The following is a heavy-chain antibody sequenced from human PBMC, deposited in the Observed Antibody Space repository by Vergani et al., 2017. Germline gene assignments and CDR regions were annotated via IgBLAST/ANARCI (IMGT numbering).Heavy chain of an antibody. CDR2: INPSGGHT. D-gene: IGHD3-9*01. CDR1: GYTFSNYY. V-gene: IGHV1-46*03. J-gene: IGHJ4*02. CDR3: ARGDYGILTGYRY. Sequence: QVQVVQSGAEVKKSGASVKVSCKTSGYTFSNYYMHWVRQAPGQGLEWMGIINPSGGHTNYAQKFQGRATMTRDTSTSTVYMGLSSLRSEDTAIYYCARGDYGILTGYRYWGQGTLVTVSA.